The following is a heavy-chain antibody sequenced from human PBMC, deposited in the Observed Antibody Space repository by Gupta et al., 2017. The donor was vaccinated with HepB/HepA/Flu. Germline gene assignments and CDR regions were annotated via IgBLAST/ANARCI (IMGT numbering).Heavy chain of an antibody. CDR3: VKGGGGYFDY. Sequence: QVTVAQSGAEVNKPGASVKVSCKASGYTFTGYYIHWVRQAPGQGLEWMGWINPNGDGTNYAQKFQGRVTMTRDTSITTAYMELSRLRSDDTAVYYCVKGGGGYFDYWGQGTLVTVSS. D-gene: IGHD3-10*01. J-gene: IGHJ4*02. V-gene: IGHV1-2*02. CDR2: INPNGDGT. CDR1: GYTFTGYY.